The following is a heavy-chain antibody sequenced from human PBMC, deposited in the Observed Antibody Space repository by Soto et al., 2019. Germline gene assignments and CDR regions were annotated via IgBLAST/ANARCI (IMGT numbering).Heavy chain of an antibody. CDR1: GFTFSNAW. CDR2: IKSDAYGGAI. D-gene: IGHD2-8*01. CDR3: TTTKGRLEPPTSDS. Sequence: EVQLVESGGGLVKPGGSLRLSCAGSGFTFSNAWMSWVRRAPGKGLEWVGRIKSDAYGGAIDYAAPVKGRFTISRDDSENTLFLQMNNRRAEDTAVYSCTTTKGRLEPPTSDSWGQGTPVIVSS. J-gene: IGHJ4*02. V-gene: IGHV3-15*01.